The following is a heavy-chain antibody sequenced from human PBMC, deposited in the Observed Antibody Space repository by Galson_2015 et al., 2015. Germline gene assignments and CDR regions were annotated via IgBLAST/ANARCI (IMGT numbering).Heavy chain of an antibody. J-gene: IGHJ3*02. CDR1: GFTFSSYG. CDR2: ISYDGGNK. D-gene: IGHD6-13*01. Sequence: SLRLSCAASGFTFSSYGMHWVRQAPGKGLEWVAVISYDGGNKYYADSVKGRFTISRDNSKNTLYLQMNSLRAEDTAVYYCAKDLHSSSWYSAFDIWGQGTMVTVSS. CDR3: AKDLHSSSWYSAFDI. V-gene: IGHV3-30*18.